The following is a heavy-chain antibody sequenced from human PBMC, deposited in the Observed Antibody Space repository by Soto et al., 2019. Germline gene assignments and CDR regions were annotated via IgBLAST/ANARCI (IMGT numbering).Heavy chain of an antibody. Sequence: PSETLSLTFTVSGGPFSSYSWSWIRQPQVRGLEWIGYVYNSGGTTYNPSVKSRLTMSIDTSKNQISLKLSSVTAADTAIYYCTGDYGSGSYRFDAWGRRTLVVVCS. CDR3: TGDYGSGSYRFDA. J-gene: IGHJ4*02. V-gene: IGHV4-59*01. CDR2: VYNSGGT. CDR1: GGPFSSYS. D-gene: IGHD3-10*01.